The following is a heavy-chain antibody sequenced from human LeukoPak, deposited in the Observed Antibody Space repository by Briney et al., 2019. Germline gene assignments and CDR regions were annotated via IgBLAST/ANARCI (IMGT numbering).Heavy chain of an antibody. CDR3: ARRRRVPAAIRDRTNWFDP. V-gene: IGHV4-34*01. D-gene: IGHD2-2*02. CDR2: INHSGST. Sequence: SETLSLTCAVYGGSFSGYYWSWIRQPPGKGLEWIGEINHSGSTNYNPSLKSRVTISVDTSKNQFSLKLSSVTAADTAVYYRARRRRVPAAIRDRTNWFDPWGQGTLVTVSS. CDR1: GGSFSGYY. J-gene: IGHJ5*02.